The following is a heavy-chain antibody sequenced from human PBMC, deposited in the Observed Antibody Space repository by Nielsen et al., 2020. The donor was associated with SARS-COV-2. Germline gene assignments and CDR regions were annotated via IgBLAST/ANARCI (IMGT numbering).Heavy chain of an antibody. D-gene: IGHD6-13*01. Sequence: GESLKISCAASGFAFSSYSMNWVRQATGKGLEWVSAIGTGGDTFYPGSVKGRFTISRENAKNSLYLQMNSLRAGDTAVYYCARAGALSSSWYSMDFWGQGTTVTVSS. CDR2: IGTGGDT. CDR1: GFAFSSYS. CDR3: ARAGALSSSWYSMDF. V-gene: IGHV3-13*01. J-gene: IGHJ6*02.